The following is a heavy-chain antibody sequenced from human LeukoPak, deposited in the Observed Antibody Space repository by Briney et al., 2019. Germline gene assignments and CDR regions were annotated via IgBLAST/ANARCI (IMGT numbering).Heavy chain of an antibody. CDR1: GYIFSDFD. V-gene: IGHV1-8*03. D-gene: IGHD3-10*01. Sequence: ASVTVSCKACGYIFSDFDFNWVRQASGQGLEWVAWMNSKCGKWAILQGLQGGATDNGNISISKASLALRRLTSEDAAVGYCLKGPASGDSGGQGPLVTVSS. CDR2: MNSKCGKW. CDR3: LKGPASGDS. J-gene: IGHJ4*02.